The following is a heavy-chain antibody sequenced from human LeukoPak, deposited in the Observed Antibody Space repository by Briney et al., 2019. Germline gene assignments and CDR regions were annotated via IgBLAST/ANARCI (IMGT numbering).Heavy chain of an antibody. Sequence: GGSLRLSCAASGFAISTSGMHWVRQTPGQGLEWVAFVRFDETFKYYADSVKGRFTISRDNSRNTVFLQMNSLRLEDTAVYYCARFATTLTSGWGHGTLVIVSS. CDR1: GFAISTSG. D-gene: IGHD4-17*01. J-gene: IGHJ4*01. V-gene: IGHV3-30*02. CDR2: VRFDETFK. CDR3: ARFATTLTSG.